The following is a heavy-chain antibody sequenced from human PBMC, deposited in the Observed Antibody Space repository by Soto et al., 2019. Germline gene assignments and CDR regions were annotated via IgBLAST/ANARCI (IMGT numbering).Heavy chain of an antibody. Sequence: SVKVSCKASGGTFSRYAISWVRQAPGQELEWMGGIIPIFGTANYAQKFQGRLSITADESTSTVYMQLSSLRSEDTAVYYCARQFHYDSSGYYYAYWGQGTLVTVS. CDR1: GGTFSRYA. V-gene: IGHV1-69*13. CDR3: ARQFHYDSSGYYYAY. D-gene: IGHD3-22*01. CDR2: IIPIFGTA. J-gene: IGHJ4*02.